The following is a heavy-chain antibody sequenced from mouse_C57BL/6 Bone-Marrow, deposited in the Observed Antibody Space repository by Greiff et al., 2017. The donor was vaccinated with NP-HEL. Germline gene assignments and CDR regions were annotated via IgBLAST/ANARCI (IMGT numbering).Heavy chain of an antibody. Sequence: VQLQQSGAELVRPGTSVKVSCKASGYAFTNYLMEWVKQRPGTGLEWIGVINPGRGGTNKNGKFKGKATLTADKSSSTAYMQLSSLTSEDSAVYFCARSLFDYWGQGTTLTVSS. CDR1: GYAFTNYL. CDR3: ARSLFDY. CDR2: INPGRGGT. V-gene: IGHV1-54*01. J-gene: IGHJ2*01.